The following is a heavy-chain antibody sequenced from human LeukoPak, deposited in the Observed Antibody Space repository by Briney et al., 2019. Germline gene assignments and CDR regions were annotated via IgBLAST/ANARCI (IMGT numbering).Heavy chain of an antibody. Sequence: GGSLRLSCAASGFTFSSYEMNWVRQAPGKGLEWVSYISSSGSTIYYADSVKGRFTISRDNAKNSLYLQMNSLRAEDTAVYYCARDRRSYGYTDFDYWGQGTLVTVSS. D-gene: IGHD5-18*01. CDR2: ISSSGSTI. J-gene: IGHJ4*02. V-gene: IGHV3-48*03. CDR3: ARDRRSYGYTDFDY. CDR1: GFTFSSYE.